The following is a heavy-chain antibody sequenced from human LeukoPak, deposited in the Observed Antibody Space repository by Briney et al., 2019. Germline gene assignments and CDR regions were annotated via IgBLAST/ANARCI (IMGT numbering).Heavy chain of an antibody. V-gene: IGHV3-48*03. CDR2: ISCGGTTI. CDR1: GLTFSSYE. J-gene: IGHJ4*02. Sequence: GGSLRLSCAASGLTFSSYEMNWVRQAPGKGLEWVSYISCGGTTIYYADSVKRRFTISRDNAKNSLYLQMNSLRAEDTAVYFCASKLTGPYSAIAYWGQGTLLSVLS. CDR3: ASKLTGPYSAIAY. D-gene: IGHD2-15*01.